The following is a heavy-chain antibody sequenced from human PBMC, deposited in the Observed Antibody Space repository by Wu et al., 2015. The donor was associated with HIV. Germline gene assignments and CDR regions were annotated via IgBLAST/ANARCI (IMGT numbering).Heavy chain of an antibody. J-gene: IGHJ2*01. V-gene: IGHV1-69*14. CDR1: GGTFSSFA. D-gene: IGHD3-22*01. Sequence: QVHLVQSGAEVKKPGSSVKVSCKASGGTFSSFALSWVRQAPGQGLEWVGGIIPLFDTAIPAHKFHDRVTISADKYKSTGYMELRSLTYEDTAMYYCARAASFFYDKHGYYRNWYFDVWGLAPWSLSP. CDR3: ARAASFFYDKHGYYRNWYFDV. CDR2: IIPLFDTA.